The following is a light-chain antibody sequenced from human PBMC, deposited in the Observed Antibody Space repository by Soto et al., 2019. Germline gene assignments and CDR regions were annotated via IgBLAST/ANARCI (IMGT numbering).Light chain of an antibody. J-gene: IGLJ3*02. Sequence: QSVLTQPPSVSGAPGQRVTISCTGSSSNIGAGYDVHWYQQLPGTAPKLLIYGNSNRPSGVPDRVSGSKSGTSASLAITGRQAEDEADYYCQSYDSSLSALFGGGTKLTVL. V-gene: IGLV1-40*01. CDR3: QSYDSSLSAL. CDR1: SSNIGAGYD. CDR2: GNS.